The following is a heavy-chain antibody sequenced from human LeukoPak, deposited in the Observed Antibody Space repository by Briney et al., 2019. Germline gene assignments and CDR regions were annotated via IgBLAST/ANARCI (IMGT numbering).Heavy chain of an antibody. J-gene: IGHJ4*02. V-gene: IGHV3-15*01. Sequence: GGSLRLSCAASGFTFTKAWMSWVRQAPGKGLEWVGRIKSKSDGGTIDYAAPVEGRVTISRDDSKNIVYLQMNSLKTEDTAVYYCNTDEGLASWPMFSYWGQGTQVTVSS. CDR3: NTDEGLASWPMFSY. D-gene: IGHD3-10*01. CDR1: GFTFTKAW. CDR2: IKSKSDGGTI.